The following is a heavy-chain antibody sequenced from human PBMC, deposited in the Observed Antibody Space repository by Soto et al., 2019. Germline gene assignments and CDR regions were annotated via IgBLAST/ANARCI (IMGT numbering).Heavy chain of an antibody. J-gene: IGHJ6*03. D-gene: IGHD6-13*01. Sequence: GGSLRLSCAASGFTFDDYAMHWVRQAPGKGLEWVSGISWNSGSIGYADSVKGRFTISRDNAKNSLYLQMNSLRAEDTALYYCAKDPSSSWYYYYYMDVWGKGTTVTVSS. CDR2: ISWNSGSI. CDR1: GFTFDDYA. CDR3: AKDPSSSWYYYYYMDV. V-gene: IGHV3-9*01.